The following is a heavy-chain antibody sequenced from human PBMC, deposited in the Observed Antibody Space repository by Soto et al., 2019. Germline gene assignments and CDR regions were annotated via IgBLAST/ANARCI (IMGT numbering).Heavy chain of an antibody. CDR2: IWYDGSYK. CDR1: GFTFNTHG. D-gene: IGHD2-15*01. Sequence: PGGSLRLSCAASGFTFNTHGMHWVRQAPGKGLEWVAVIWYDGSYKYYADAVKGRFTISRDNSRKTMYLQMNSLRAEDTAVYFCARIDCTGGSCRPYSYYDMDVWGQGTTVTVSS. J-gene: IGHJ6*02. V-gene: IGHV3-33*01. CDR3: ARIDCTGGSCRPYSYYDMDV.